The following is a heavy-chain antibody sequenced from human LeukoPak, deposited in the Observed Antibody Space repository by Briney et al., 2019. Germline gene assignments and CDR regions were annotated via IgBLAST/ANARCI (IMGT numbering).Heavy chain of an antibody. Sequence: GGSLRLSCAASGFTFDDYAMHWVRQAPGKGLEWVSLINWDGDDNYYADSVKGRFTISRDNSKNSLYLQMNSLRANDTALYDCTKAASSSPGGFDPWGQGTLVTVSS. CDR1: GFTFDDYA. V-gene: IGHV3-43D*03. J-gene: IGHJ5*02. CDR3: TKAASSSPGGFDP. CDR2: INWDGDDN.